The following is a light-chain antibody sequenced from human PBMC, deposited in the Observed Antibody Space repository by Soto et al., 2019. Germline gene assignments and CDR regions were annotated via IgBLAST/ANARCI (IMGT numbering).Light chain of an antibody. CDR2: STN. CDR3: VLYMGSGIWV. V-gene: IGLV8-61*01. Sequence: QTVVTQEPSFSVSPGRTVTLTCGLSSGSVSTSYYPSWYQQNPGQAPRTLIYSTNTRSSGVPDRFSGSILGNKAALTITGAQAEDESDYYCVLYMGSGIWVFGGGTKLTVL. J-gene: IGLJ3*02. CDR1: SGSVSTSYY.